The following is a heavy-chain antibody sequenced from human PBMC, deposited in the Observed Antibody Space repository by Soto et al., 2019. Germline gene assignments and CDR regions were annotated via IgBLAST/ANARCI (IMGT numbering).Heavy chain of an antibody. CDR1: GYTFTGYA. CDR2: INAGNGNT. Sequence: ASVKVSCKASGYTFTGYAMHWVRQAPGQRLEWMGWINAGNGNTKYSQKFQGRVTITRDTSASTAYMELSSLRSEDTAVYYCARENEGYYGMDVWGQGTTVTVSS. V-gene: IGHV1-3*01. J-gene: IGHJ6*02. CDR3: ARENEGYYGMDV.